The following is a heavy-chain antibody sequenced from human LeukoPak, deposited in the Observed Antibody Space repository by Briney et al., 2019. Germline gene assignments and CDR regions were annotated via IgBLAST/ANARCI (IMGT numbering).Heavy chain of an antibody. Sequence: GGSLRLSCAASGFTFSSYAMSWVRQAPGKGLEWVSAISGSGGSTYFADSLKGRFTISRDNAKNSLYLQLNSLRVEDTAIYYCARADTLGGYYFDNWGQGTLVTVSS. V-gene: IGHV3-23*01. D-gene: IGHD3-16*01. CDR2: ISGSGGST. CDR3: ARADTLGGYYFDN. CDR1: GFTFSSYA. J-gene: IGHJ4*02.